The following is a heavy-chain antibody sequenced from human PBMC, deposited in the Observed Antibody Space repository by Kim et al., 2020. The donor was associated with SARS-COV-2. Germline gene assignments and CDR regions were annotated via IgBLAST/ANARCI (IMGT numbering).Heavy chain of an antibody. CDR2: IGTAGDT. CDR3: ARAIGYYGSDGAFDI. Sequence: GGSLRLSCAASGFTFSSYDMHWVRQATGKGLEWVSAIGTAGDTYYPGSVKGRFTISRENAKNSLYLQMNSLRAGDTAVYYCARAIGYYGSDGAFDIWGQGTMVTVSS. D-gene: IGHD3-10*01. CDR1: GFTFSSYD. V-gene: IGHV3-13*04. J-gene: IGHJ3*02.